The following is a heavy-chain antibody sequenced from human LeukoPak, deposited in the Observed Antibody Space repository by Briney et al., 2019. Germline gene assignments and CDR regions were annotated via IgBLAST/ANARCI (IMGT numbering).Heavy chain of an antibody. V-gene: IGHV4-59*11. Sequence: SGTLSLTCTVSGGSFNSHFWSWIRQPPGKGLEWMGYIHYTGSTNYNPSLNSRVTISVDTSRNQFSLKLSSVTAADTAVYYCARDGYSRSSLFDYWGRGALVTVSS. D-gene: IGHD5-12*01. J-gene: IGHJ4*02. CDR2: IHYTGST. CDR1: GGSFNSHF. CDR3: ARDGYSRSSLFDY.